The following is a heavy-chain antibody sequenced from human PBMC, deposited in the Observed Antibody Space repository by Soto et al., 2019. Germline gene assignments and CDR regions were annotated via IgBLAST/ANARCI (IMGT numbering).Heavy chain of an antibody. V-gene: IGHV1-69*12. D-gene: IGHD3-3*01. CDR1: GGTFSNYA. Sequence: VQLVQSGAEVKKPGSSVRVSCKASGGTFSNYAISWVRQAPGQGLEWMGGIIPVFGTATYAQRFQGRVTITADDSATTGYMEVSSLRSEDTAVYYCARGALPGLGVGRVEYFYSDGMDVWGQGTTVTVSS. CDR2: IIPVFGTA. J-gene: IGHJ6*02. CDR3: ARGALPGLGVGRVEYFYSDGMDV.